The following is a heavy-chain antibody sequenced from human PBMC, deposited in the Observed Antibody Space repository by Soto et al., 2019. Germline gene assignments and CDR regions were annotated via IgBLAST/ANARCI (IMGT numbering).Heavy chain of an antibody. CDR3: ATAVKWELSYYYYMDV. CDR1: GYTLTELS. CDR2: FDPEDGET. Sequence: ASVKVSCKVSGYTLTELSMHWVRQAPGKGLEWMGGFDPEDGETIYAQKFQGRVTMTEDTSTDTAYMELSSLRSEDTAVYYFATAVKWELSYYYYMDVWGKGTTVTVSS. J-gene: IGHJ6*03. V-gene: IGHV1-24*01. D-gene: IGHD1-26*01.